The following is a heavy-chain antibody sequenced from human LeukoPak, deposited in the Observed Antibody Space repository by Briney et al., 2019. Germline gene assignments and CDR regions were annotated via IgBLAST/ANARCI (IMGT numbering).Heavy chain of an antibody. CDR2: IYSGDNT. Sequence: GGSLRLSCAASGFTVSNNYMSWVRQAPGQGLEWVSVIYSGDNTYYVESVKGRFTISRDNSKNTLFLQMNRLRTEDTAVYYCAGRRVLDASFDYWGQGTLVTVSS. V-gene: IGHV3-66*02. J-gene: IGHJ4*02. CDR3: AGRRVLDASFDY. CDR1: GFTVSNNY. D-gene: IGHD3-16*01.